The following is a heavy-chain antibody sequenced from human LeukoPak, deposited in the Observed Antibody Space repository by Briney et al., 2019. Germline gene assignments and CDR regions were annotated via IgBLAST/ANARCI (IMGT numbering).Heavy chain of an antibody. CDR2: VTARGGAT. V-gene: IGHV3-23*01. Sequence: GGSLRLSCVDSGVSFSWYALAWVRQAPEKGLEWVAAVTARGGATHYVDSVKGRFTISRDNSKNTMYLQMNSLRSEDTAIYYCASDPNGDYVGALDYWGRGTLVTVSS. D-gene: IGHD2-8*01. CDR3: ASDPNGDYVGALDY. J-gene: IGHJ4*01. CDR1: GVSFSWYA.